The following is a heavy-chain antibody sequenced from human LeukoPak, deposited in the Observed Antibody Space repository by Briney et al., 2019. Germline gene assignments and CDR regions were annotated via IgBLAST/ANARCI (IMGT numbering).Heavy chain of an antibody. V-gene: IGHV1-46*01. CDR1: GYTFTSNY. CDR2: IYPRDGST. J-gene: IGHJ4*02. Sequence: GASVKVSCKASGYTFTSNYIHWVRQASGQGLEWMGMIYPRDGSTSYAQKFQGRVTITADESTSTAYMELSSLRSEDTAVYYCARDLGYGGNSFDYWGQGTLVTVSS. D-gene: IGHD4-23*01. CDR3: ARDLGYGGNSFDY.